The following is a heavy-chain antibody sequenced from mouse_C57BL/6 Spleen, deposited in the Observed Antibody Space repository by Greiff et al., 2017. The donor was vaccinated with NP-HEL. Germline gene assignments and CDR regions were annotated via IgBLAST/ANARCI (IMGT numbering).Heavy chain of an antibody. D-gene: IGHD4-1*01. CDR2: IRSKSSNYAT. J-gene: IGHJ2*01. Sequence: EVQLVESGGGLVQPKGSSKLSCAASGFTFNTYAMHWVRQAPGKGLEWVARIRSKSSNYATYYADSVKDRFTISRDDSQSMLYLQMNNLKTEDTAMYYCVRGGRLTGTLDYWGQGTTLTVSS. CDR1: GFTFNTYA. CDR3: VRGGRLTGTLDY. V-gene: IGHV10-3*01.